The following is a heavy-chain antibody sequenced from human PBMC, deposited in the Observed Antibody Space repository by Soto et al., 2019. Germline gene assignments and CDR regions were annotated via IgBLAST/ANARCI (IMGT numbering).Heavy chain of an antibody. CDR3: ARDLKAIAAAGKGCDI. Sequence: SETLSLTCTVSGGSISSGGYYWSWIRQHPGKGLEWIGYIYYSGSTYYNPSLKSRVTISVDTSKNQFSLKLSSVTAADTAVYYCARDLKAIAAAGKGCDIWGQGTMVTV. D-gene: IGHD6-13*01. CDR2: IYYSGST. CDR1: GGSISSGGYY. V-gene: IGHV4-31*03. J-gene: IGHJ3*02.